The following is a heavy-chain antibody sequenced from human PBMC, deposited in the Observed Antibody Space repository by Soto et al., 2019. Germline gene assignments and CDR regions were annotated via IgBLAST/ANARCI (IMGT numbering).Heavy chain of an antibody. Sequence: PSETLSLTCTVSGGSVRSGSYYWSWIRQPPGKGLEWIGYIYYSGSTNYNPSLKSRVTISVDTSKNQFSLKLSSVTAADTAVYYCARVPYSSSWYVGYYYYYGMDVWGQGTTVTVSS. CDR3: ARVPYSSSWYVGYYYYYGMDV. V-gene: IGHV4-61*01. J-gene: IGHJ6*02. D-gene: IGHD6-13*01. CDR2: IYYSGST. CDR1: GGSVRSGSYY.